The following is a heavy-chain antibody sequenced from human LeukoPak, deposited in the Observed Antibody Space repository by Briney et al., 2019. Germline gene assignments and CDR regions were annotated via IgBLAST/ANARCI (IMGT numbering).Heavy chain of an antibody. J-gene: IGHJ4*02. CDR3: ATPYYYGSGSYYNVPLDY. Sequence: SVKVSCKASGGTFSSYAISWVRQAPGQGLEWMGGIIPIFGTANYAQKFQGRVTITADESASTAYMELSSLRFEDTAVYYCATPYYYGSGSYYNVPLDYWGQGTLVTVSS. CDR2: IIPIFGTA. D-gene: IGHD3-10*01. V-gene: IGHV1-69*13. CDR1: GGTFSSYA.